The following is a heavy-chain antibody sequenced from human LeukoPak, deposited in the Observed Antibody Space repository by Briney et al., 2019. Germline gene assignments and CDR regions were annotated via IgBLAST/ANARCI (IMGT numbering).Heavy chain of an antibody. D-gene: IGHD2-15*01. J-gene: IGHJ4*02. CDR3: ARFGYVAAVDV. CDR1: GFSSSAYW. Sequence: GGSLRLSCAASGFSSSAYWMTWVRQAPGTGLEWVANINPAGSETYYVDPVKGRFSISRDNAKNLVCLQMNSLRAEDTAVYHCARFGYVAAVDVWGQGTPVTVSS. V-gene: IGHV3-7*01. CDR2: INPAGSET.